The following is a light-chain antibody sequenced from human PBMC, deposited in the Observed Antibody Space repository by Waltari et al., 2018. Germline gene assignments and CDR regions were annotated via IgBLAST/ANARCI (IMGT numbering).Light chain of an antibody. CDR3: MQGTRWPYT. V-gene: IGKV2-30*02. Sequence: EVVMTQSQVSLSVTLGQAASISCKSSQSLVPVDGNTYLNWFHQRPGQSPRRLIYWVFNRDSGVPDRFSGSGSGTDFTLRISRVEAGDVGVYYCMQGTRWPYTFGQGTQLDIK. CDR2: WVF. J-gene: IGKJ2*01. CDR1: QSLVPVDGNTY.